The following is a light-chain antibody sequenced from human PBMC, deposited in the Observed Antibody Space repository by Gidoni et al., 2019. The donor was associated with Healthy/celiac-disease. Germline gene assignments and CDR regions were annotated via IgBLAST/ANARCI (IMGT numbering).Light chain of an antibody. CDR2: GAS. V-gene: IGKV3-20*01. J-gene: IGKJ2*01. CDR3: QQYGSSPRYT. CDR1: QSVSSSY. Sequence: ELVLTQSPGTLSLSPGERDTLSCRARQSVSSSYLAWYQQKPGQAPRLLIYGASSRATGIPDRFSGSGSGTDFTLTISRLEPEDFAVYYCQQYGSSPRYTFGQGTKLEIK.